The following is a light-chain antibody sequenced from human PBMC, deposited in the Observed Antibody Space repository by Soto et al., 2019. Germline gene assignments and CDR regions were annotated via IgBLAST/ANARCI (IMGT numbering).Light chain of an antibody. V-gene: IGKV3-15*01. CDR3: QQYNNWPRAT. J-gene: IGKJ4*01. CDR2: GAS. CDR1: QSVSNN. Sequence: EIVLAQSPGTLFLSPGERATLSCRARQSVSNNYLAWYQQRAGQAPRLLLYGASSRATGFPARFSGSGSGTEFNLTISSLQSEDFGVYYCQQYNNWPRATFGGGTKVDIK.